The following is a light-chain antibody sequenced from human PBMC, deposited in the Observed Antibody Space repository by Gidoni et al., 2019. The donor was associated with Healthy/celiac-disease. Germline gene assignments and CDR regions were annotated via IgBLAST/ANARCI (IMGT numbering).Light chain of an antibody. CDR2: DAA. J-gene: IGKJ2*01. Sequence: EIVLTQSPATLSLSPGERATLSCRASQSVSSYLAWYQQKPGQAPRLLIYDAANRATGIPARFSGSGSGTDFTLTISSLEHEDFAVYYGQQRSNWPYTFGQGTKLEIK. V-gene: IGKV3-11*01. CDR3: QQRSNWPYT. CDR1: QSVSSY.